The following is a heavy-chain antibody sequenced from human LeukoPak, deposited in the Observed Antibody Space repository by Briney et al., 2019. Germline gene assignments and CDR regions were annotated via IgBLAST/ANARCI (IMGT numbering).Heavy chain of an antibody. CDR1: GGSVSSGSYY. D-gene: IGHD3-22*01. Sequence: SETLSLTCTVSGGSVSSGSYYWSWIRQPPGKGLEWIGYIYYSGSTNYNPSLKSRVTISVDTSKNQFSLKLSSVTAADTAVYYCARGSSSGYYYVFDYWGQGTLVTVST. CDR2: IYYSGST. J-gene: IGHJ4*02. CDR3: ARGSSSGYYYVFDY. V-gene: IGHV4-61*01.